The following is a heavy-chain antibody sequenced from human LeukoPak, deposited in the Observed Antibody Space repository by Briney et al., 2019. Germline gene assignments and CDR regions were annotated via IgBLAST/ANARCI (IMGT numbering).Heavy chain of an antibody. D-gene: IGHD3-16*01. CDR1: GGSISSYY. V-gene: IGHV4-59*12. J-gene: IGHJ4*02. Sequence: PSETLSLTCTVSGGSISSYYWSWVRQPPGKGLEWIGQIYRSGSTNYNPSLKSRVTMSVDKSNNQFSLKLSSLTAADTAMYYCAREGENYFDYWGQGTLVTVSS. CDR3: AREGENYFDY. CDR2: IYRSGST.